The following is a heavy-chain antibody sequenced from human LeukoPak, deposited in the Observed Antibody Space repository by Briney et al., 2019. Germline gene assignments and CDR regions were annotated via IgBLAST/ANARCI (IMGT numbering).Heavy chain of an antibody. CDR2: IYSGGST. V-gene: IGHV3-53*01. Sequence: LGGSLRLSCAASRFTVSSNYMSWVRQAPGKGLEWASGIYSGGSTYYADSVKGRFTISRDNSKNTLYLQMNSLRAEDTAVYYCAKEDYYGSGSYEGSYFDYWGQGTLVTVSS. CDR3: AKEDYYGSGSYEGSYFDY. CDR1: RFTVSSNY. D-gene: IGHD3-10*01. J-gene: IGHJ4*02.